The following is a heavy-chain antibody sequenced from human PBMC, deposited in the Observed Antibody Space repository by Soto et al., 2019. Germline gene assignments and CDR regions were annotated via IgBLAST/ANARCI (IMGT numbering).Heavy chain of an antibody. Sequence: WGSLRLSCAASGFIFSVYGMHWVRQAPGKGLEWVANIKPDGSEKWYVDSVKGRFTISRDNAKNSLYLQMNSLRAEDTAVYYCARGDYYDTSGPFSDAFDIWGQGTMVTVSS. V-gene: IGHV3-7*04. D-gene: IGHD3-22*01. CDR1: GFIFSVYG. J-gene: IGHJ3*02. CDR2: IKPDGSEK. CDR3: ARGDYYDTSGPFSDAFDI.